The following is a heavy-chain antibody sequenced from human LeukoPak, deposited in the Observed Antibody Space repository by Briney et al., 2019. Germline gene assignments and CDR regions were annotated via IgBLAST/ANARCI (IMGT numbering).Heavy chain of an antibody. CDR3: ARRGKMATLTDAFDI. D-gene: IGHD5-24*01. V-gene: IGHV5-51*01. Sequence: GESLKISCKGSGYSFTSYWIGWVRQMHGKDLEWMGIIYPGDSDTRYSPSLLDQLTISADTSISTPCLSWSSLMASHPAMSYRARRGKMATLTDAFDIWGKGTMVTVSS. CDR2: IYPGDSDT. J-gene: IGHJ3*02. CDR1: GYSFTSYW.